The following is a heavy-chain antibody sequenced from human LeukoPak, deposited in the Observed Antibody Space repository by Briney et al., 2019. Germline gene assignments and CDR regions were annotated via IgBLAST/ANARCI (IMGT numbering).Heavy chain of an antibody. D-gene: IGHD2-15*01. V-gene: IGHV4-34*01. CDR2: INHSGST. CDR1: GGSFSAYY. CDR3: ARGVARHWYFDL. Sequence: SETLSLTCAVYGGSFSAYYWSWIRQPPGKGLEWIGEINHSGSTNYNPSLKSRVTISVDTSKNQLSLKLSSVTAADTAVYYCARGVARHWYFDLWGRGTLVTVSS. J-gene: IGHJ2*01.